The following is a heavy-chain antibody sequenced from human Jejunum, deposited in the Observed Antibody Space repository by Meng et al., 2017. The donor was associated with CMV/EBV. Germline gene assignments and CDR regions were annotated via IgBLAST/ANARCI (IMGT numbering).Heavy chain of an antibody. CDR2: IKTKAHGGTT. Sequence: TCVVSGIGCSHPWMEWVRQTPGKGLGWVGRIKTKAHGGTTDYGENVKGTFNVSMDGFQNKILLQMYSLRNEDPAEYYCASEASGDFIWGQGTLVTVSS. J-gene: IGHJ4*02. D-gene: IGHD3-10*01. CDR3: ASEASGDFI. V-gene: IGHV3-15*07. CDR1: GIGCSHPW.